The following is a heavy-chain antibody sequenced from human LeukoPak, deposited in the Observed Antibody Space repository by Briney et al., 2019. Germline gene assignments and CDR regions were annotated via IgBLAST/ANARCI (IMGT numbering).Heavy chain of an antibody. J-gene: IGHJ5*02. V-gene: IGHV3-74*01. CDR2: TNADGSIT. CDR3: GRDLGGRGGA. Sequence: GGSLRLSCAASGFSFSTYWMHWVRQVPGTGPVWVSRTNADGSITDYTDSVKGRFTISRDNAKDTLYLQMNSLRPEDTAVYYCGRDLGGRGGAWGQGTLVTVSS. D-gene: IGHD3-16*01. CDR1: GFSFSTYW.